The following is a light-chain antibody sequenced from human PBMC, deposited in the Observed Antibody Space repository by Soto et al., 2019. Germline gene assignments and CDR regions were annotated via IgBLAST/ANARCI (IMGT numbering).Light chain of an antibody. CDR2: GAF. CDR1: QSVSSSY. J-gene: IGKJ2*01. Sequence: EIVLPQSPGTLSLSPGERATLSCRASQSVSSSYLAWYQQKPGQAPRLLIYGAFSRATGIPDRFSGSGSGTDFTLTISRLEPEDFAVYFCQQYDGSPPPTFGQGTKLEIK. V-gene: IGKV3-20*01. CDR3: QQYDGSPPPT.